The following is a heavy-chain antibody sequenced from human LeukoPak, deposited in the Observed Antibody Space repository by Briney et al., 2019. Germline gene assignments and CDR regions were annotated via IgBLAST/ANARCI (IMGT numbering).Heavy chain of an antibody. CDR1: GGSISSYY. CDR2: IYYSGST. J-gene: IGHJ6*03. Sequence: SETLSLTCTASGGSISSYYWSWIRQPPGKGLEWIGYIYYSGSTNYNPSLKSRVTTSVDTSKNQFSLKLSSVTAADTAVYYCARGSSSSGLYYYYYMDVWGKGTTVTVSS. D-gene: IGHD6-6*01. V-gene: IGHV4-59*01. CDR3: ARGSSSSGLYYYYYMDV.